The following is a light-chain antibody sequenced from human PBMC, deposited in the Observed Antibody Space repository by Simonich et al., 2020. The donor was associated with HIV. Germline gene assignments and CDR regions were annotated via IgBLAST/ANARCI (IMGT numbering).Light chain of an antibody. Sequence: DIQMTQSPSSLSASVGDRVTITCRASQSISSYLNWYQQKPGKAPKFLIYAASSLQSGVPSSFSGSGSGTDFTLTISSLQPEDFATYYCQQSYSSPTFGGGTKVEIK. CDR1: QSISSY. CDR2: AAS. CDR3: QQSYSSPT. V-gene: IGKV1-39*01. J-gene: IGKJ4*01.